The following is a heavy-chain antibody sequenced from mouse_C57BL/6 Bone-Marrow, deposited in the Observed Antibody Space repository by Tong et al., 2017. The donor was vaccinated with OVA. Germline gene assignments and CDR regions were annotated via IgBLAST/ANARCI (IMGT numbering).Heavy chain of an antibody. V-gene: IGHV5-2*01. CDR1: EYEIPSHV. J-gene: IGHJ2*01. D-gene: IGHD2-4*01. CDR2: INSDGGST. Sequence: EVQLQESGGCLVEPGEALKLSCEFNEYEIPSHVLSWVRKTPEKMLELVAAINSDGGSTYYPDTMERRFIISRDNTKKTLYLQMSSLRSEDTALYYCAYDYEEDFDYWGQGTTLTVSS. CDR3: AYDYEEDFDY.